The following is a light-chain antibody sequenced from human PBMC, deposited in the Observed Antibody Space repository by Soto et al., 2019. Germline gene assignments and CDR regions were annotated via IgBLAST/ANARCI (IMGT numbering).Light chain of an antibody. V-gene: IGLV1-40*01. Sequence: QSVLTQPPSVSGAPGQRVTISCTGSSSNIGAGYDVHWYQQLPGTAPKLLIYGNNNRPSGVPDRISGSKSGTSASLAITGLQAEDDADYYCQSYDTSLSAWVFGGGTKLTVL. J-gene: IGLJ3*02. CDR3: QSYDTSLSAWV. CDR1: SSNIGAGYD. CDR2: GNN.